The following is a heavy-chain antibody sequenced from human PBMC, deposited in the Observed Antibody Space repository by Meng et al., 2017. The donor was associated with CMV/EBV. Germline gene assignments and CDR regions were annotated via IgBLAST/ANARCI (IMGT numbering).Heavy chain of an antibody. J-gene: IGHJ4*02. CDR1: GFTFSSYG. V-gene: IGHV3-33*06. Sequence: GESLKISCAASGFTFSSYGMHWDRQAPGKGLEWVAVIWYDGSNKYYADSVKGRFTISRDNSKNTLYLQMNSLRAEDTAVYYCAKDRSVNCGGDCPNSDWGQGTLVTVSS. D-gene: IGHD2-21*01. CDR3: AKDRSVNCGGDCPNSD. CDR2: IWYDGSNK.